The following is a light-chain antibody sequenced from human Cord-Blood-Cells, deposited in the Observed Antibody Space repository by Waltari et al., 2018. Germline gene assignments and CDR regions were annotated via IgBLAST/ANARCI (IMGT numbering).Light chain of an antibody. V-gene: IGKV1-5*01. J-gene: IGKJ4*01. CDR1: QSISSW. Sequence: DIQMTQSPSTLPASVGEIVTLTCRASQSISSWLALYQQKPGKATKLLIYDASSLESGVPSRFSGSGSGTEFTLTISSLQPDDFATYYCQQYNSYSLTFGGGTKVEIK. CDR3: QQYNSYSLT. CDR2: DAS.